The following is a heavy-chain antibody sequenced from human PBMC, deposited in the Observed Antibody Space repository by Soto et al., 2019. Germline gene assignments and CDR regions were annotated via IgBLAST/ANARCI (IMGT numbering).Heavy chain of an antibody. CDR1: GFPFSTYA. V-gene: IGHV3-23*01. J-gene: IGHJ4*02. Sequence: EVQLLESGGGLVQPGGSLRLSCAASGFPFSTYAMSWVRQAPGKGLEWVSTINNSGGGTYSPDSMKGRFTISRDNSKNTVYLQMNSLRAEDTAIYYCEKDLDTTGFNLDYWGQGSLVTVSS. D-gene: IGHD5-18*01. CDR3: EKDLDTTGFNLDY. CDR2: INNSGGGT.